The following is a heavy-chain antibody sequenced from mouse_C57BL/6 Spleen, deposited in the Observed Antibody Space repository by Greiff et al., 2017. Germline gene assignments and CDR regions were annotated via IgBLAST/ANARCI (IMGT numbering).Heavy chain of an antibody. Sequence: DVMLVESGGDLVKPGGSLKLSCAASGFTFSSYGMSWVRQTPDKRLEWVATISSGGSYTYYPDSVKGRFTLSRDNAKNTLYLQMSSLKSEDTAMYYCASLATDWFAYWGQGTLVTVSA. CDR1: GFTFSSYG. CDR3: ASLATDWFAY. D-gene: IGHD1-1*01. V-gene: IGHV5-6*02. CDR2: ISSGGSYT. J-gene: IGHJ3*01.